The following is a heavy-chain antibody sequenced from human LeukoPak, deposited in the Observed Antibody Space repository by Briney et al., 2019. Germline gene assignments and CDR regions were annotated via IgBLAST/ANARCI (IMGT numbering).Heavy chain of an antibody. V-gene: IGHV3-30*18. CDR3: AKQVAVPRTRGFDY. Sequence: PRRSLRLSCAASGFTFSSYGMHWVRQAPGKGLEWVAVISYDGSNKYYADSVKGRFTISRDNSKNTLYLQMNSLKAEDTAVYYCAKQVAVPRTRGFDYWGQGTLVTVSS. D-gene: IGHD6-19*01. CDR2: ISYDGSNK. J-gene: IGHJ4*02. CDR1: GFTFSSYG.